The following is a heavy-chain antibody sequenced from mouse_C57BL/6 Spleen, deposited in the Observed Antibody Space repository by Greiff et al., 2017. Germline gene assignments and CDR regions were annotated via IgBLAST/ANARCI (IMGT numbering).Heavy chain of an antibody. CDR1: GYTFTSYW. V-gene: IGHV1-5*01. Sequence: EVQLQESGTVLARPGASVTMSCKTSGYTFTSYWMHWVKPRPGPGLEWIGAIYPGNSDTSYNQKFKGKAKLTAVTSASTAYMELSSLTNEDSAVYYCTRRGDYDYFDYWGQGTTLTVSS. CDR3: TRRGDYDYFDY. J-gene: IGHJ2*01. D-gene: IGHD2-4*01. CDR2: IYPGNSDT.